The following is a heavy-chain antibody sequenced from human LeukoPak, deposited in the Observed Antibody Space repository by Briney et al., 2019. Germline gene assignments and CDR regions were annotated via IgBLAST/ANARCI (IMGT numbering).Heavy chain of an antibody. D-gene: IGHD2-15*01. CDR3: ARGYCSGGSCYGPAL. J-gene: IGHJ4*02. Sequence: GGSLRLSCAASGFTFSSCSMYWVRQAPGKGLEWVSSISSSSSYIYYADSVKGRFTISRDNAKNSLYLQMNSLRAEDTAVYYCARGYCSGGSCYGPALWGQGTLVTVSS. CDR2: ISSSSSYI. V-gene: IGHV3-21*01. CDR1: GFTFSSCS.